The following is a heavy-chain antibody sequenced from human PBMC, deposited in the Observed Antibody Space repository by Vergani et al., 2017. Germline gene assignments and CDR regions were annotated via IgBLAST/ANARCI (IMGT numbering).Heavy chain of an antibody. D-gene: IGHD2-2*01. CDR2: ISSSSSYI. V-gene: IGHV3-21*01. Sequence: EVQLVESGGGLVQPGGSLRLSCAASGFTFSSYSMNWVRQAPGKGLEWVSSISSSSSYIYYADSVKGRFTISRDNAKNSLYLQMNSLRAEDTAVYYCATKGYCSSTSCWGTSENWFDPWGQGTLVTVSS. CDR3: ATKGYCSSTSCWGTSENWFDP. CDR1: GFTFSSYS. J-gene: IGHJ5*02.